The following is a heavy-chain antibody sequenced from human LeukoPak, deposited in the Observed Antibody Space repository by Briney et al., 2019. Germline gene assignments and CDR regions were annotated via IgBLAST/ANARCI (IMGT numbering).Heavy chain of an antibody. Sequence: GGSLRLSCAASGFAXSXSAXXWVXXAPGKXLEXVSXXSDSGDSTYYADSVKGRFTISRDNSKNTLYLQLNSLRAEDTAVYYCAKDQSYSGTYYPFDYWGQGTLVTVSS. CDR1: GFAXSXSA. CDR2: XSDSGDST. D-gene: IGHD1-26*01. CDR3: AKDQSYSGTYYPFDY. V-gene: IGHV3-23*01. J-gene: IGHJ4*02.